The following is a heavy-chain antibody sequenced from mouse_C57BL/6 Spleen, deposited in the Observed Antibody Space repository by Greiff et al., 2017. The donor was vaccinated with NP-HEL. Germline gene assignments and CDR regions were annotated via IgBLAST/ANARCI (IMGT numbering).Heavy chain of an antibody. CDR3: ARGHGYDGYFDY. CDR2: FHPYNDDT. V-gene: IGHV1-47*01. CDR1: GYTFTTYP. Sequence: QVQLKESGAELVKPGASVKMSCKASGYTFTTYPIEWMKQNHGKSLEWIGNFHPYNDDTKYNEKFKGKATLTVEKSSSTVYLELSRLTSDDSAVYYCARGHGYDGYFDYWGQGTTLTVSS. D-gene: IGHD2-2*01. J-gene: IGHJ2*01.